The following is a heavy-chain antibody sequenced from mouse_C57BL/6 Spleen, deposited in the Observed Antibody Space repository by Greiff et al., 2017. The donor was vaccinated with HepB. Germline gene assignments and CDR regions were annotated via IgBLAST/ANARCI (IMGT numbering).Heavy chain of an antibody. J-gene: IGHJ2*01. D-gene: IGHD2-5*01. CDR2: IDPSDSYT. V-gene: IGHV1-69*01. Sequence: QVHVKQPGAELVMPGASVKLSCKASGYTFTSYWMHWVKQRPGQGLEWIGEIDPSDSYTNYNQKFKGKSTLTVDKSSSTPYMQLSSLTSEDSAVYYCAKAYSNFLDYWGQGTTLTVSS. CDR3: AKAYSNFLDY. CDR1: GYTFTSYW.